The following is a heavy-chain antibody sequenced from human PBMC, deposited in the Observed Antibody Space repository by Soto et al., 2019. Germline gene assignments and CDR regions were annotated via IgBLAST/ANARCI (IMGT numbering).Heavy chain of an antibody. CDR1: GFTFSSYA. J-gene: IGHJ6*02. Sequence: QVQLVESGGGVVQPGRSLRLSCAASGFTFSSYAMHWVRQAPGKGLECVAVISYDGSNKFYRDSVKGRFTISRDNSKNTQYLQIYRLRYEDTAVYYCARGDREDIAVVVGARPGEYGVNVWGQGTTVTVSS. CDR3: ARGDREDIAVVVGARPGEYGVNV. CDR2: ISYDGSNK. V-gene: IGHV3-30-3*01. D-gene: IGHD2-15*01.